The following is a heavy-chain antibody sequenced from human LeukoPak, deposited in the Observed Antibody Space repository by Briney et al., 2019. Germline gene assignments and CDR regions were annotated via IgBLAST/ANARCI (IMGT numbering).Heavy chain of an antibody. Sequence: ASVKVSCKASGYTFTSYYMHWVRQAPGQGLEWMGWINPNSGGTNYAQKFQGRVTMTRDTSISTAYMELSRLRSDDTAVYYCARSPSLRIAARFDYWGQGTLVTVSS. D-gene: IGHD6-6*01. J-gene: IGHJ4*02. CDR1: GYTFTSYY. V-gene: IGHV1-2*02. CDR3: ARSPSLRIAARFDY. CDR2: INPNSGGT.